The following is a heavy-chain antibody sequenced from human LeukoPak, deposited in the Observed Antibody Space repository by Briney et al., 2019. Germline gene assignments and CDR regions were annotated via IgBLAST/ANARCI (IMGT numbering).Heavy chain of an antibody. D-gene: IGHD1-26*01. Sequence: GGSLRLSCAASGFTFSSYSMNWVRQAPGKGLEWVSYISSSSSTIYYADSVKGRFTISRDNSKDTLYLQMNSLRIEDTAVYYCARGSLLRIHNYWGRGTLVTVSS. V-gene: IGHV3-48*01. CDR1: GFTFSSYS. CDR3: ARGSLLRIHNY. J-gene: IGHJ4*02. CDR2: ISSSSSTI.